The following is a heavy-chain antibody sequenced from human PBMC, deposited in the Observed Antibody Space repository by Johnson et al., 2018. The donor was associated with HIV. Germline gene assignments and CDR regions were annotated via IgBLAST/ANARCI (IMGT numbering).Heavy chain of an antibody. J-gene: IGHJ3*02. CDR1: GFTFDDYA. Sequence: VESGGVVVQPWGSLRLSCAASGFTFDDYAMHWVRQAPGKGLEWVSGISWNSGSIGYADSVKGGFTISRDNAKNSLYLQMNSLRAEDTALYYCAKSKTYYYDSSGYGDAFDIWGQGTMVTVSS. CDR2: ISWNSGSI. CDR3: AKSKTYYYDSSGYGDAFDI. V-gene: IGHV3-9*01. D-gene: IGHD3-22*01.